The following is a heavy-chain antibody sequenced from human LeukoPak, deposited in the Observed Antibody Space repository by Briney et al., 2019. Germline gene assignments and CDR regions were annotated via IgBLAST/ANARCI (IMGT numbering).Heavy chain of an antibody. CDR2: IKQDGSEK. J-gene: IGHJ4*02. V-gene: IGHV3-7*01. CDR1: GFTFSSYW. D-gene: IGHD6-19*01. CDR3: ARGIDTSGWYDFDY. Sequence: GGSLRLSCAASGFTFSSYWMSWVRQAPGKGLEWVANIKQDGSEKYYVDSVKGRFTISRDNAKNSLYLQMNSLRAEDTAVYYCARGIDTSGWYDFDYWGQGTLVTVSS.